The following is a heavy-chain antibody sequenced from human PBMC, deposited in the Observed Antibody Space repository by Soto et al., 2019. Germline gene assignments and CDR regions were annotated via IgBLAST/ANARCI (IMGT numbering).Heavy chain of an antibody. CDR3: AKDTPVVMFLFDS. CDR2: LWSDGIKT. J-gene: IGHJ4*02. CDR1: GFSLSRYG. V-gene: IGHV3-33*06. Sequence: GGSLRLSCTASGFSLSRYGLHWVRQAPGKGLEWVAGLWSDGIKTSYTDSVKGRFTISRDNSKNTLYLQMNSLRTDDSAVYYCAKDTPVVMFLFDSWGRGTLVTVSS. D-gene: IGHD2-15*01.